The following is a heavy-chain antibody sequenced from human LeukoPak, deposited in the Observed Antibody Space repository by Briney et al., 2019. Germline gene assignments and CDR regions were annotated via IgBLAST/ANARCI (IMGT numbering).Heavy chain of an antibody. CDR3: ARGPARSITIFGVVPNDAFDI. CDR1: GGSFSGYY. J-gene: IGHJ3*02. D-gene: IGHD3-3*01. CDR2: INHSGST. V-gene: IGHV4-34*01. Sequence: SETLSLTCAVYGGSFSGYYWSWIRQPPGKGLEWIGEINHSGSTNYNPSLKSRVTISADTSKNQFSLKLSSVTAADTAVYYCARGPARSITIFGVVPNDAFDIWGQGTMVTVSS.